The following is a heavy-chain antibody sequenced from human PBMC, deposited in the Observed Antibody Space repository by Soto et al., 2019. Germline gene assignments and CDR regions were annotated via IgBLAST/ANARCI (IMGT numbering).Heavy chain of an antibody. J-gene: IGHJ6*02. CDR1: GFTFSGSA. D-gene: IGHD2-15*01. V-gene: IGHV3-73*01. CDR3: TGAVVEGMDV. CDR2: IRSKANSYAT. Sequence: EVQLVESGGGLVQPGGSLKLSCAASGFTFSGSAMHWVRQASGKGLEWVGRIRSKANSYATAYAASVKSRFTISRDDSKNTAYLQMNSLKTEDTAVYYCTGAVVEGMDVWGQGTTVTVSS.